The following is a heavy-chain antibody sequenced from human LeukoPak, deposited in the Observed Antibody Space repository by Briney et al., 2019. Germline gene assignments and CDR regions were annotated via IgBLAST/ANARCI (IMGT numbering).Heavy chain of an antibody. J-gene: IGHJ4*02. CDR3: ARSHNGEYFDY. Sequence: ASVKVSCKASGYTFTSYGISWLRQAPGQGLEWMGWISAYTGNTNYAQELQGRVTMPTDTSTSTAYMELRSLRSDDTAVYYCARSHNGEYFDYWGQGTLVTVSS. V-gene: IGHV1-18*01. CDR1: GYTFTSYG. D-gene: IGHD4-17*01. CDR2: ISAYTGNT.